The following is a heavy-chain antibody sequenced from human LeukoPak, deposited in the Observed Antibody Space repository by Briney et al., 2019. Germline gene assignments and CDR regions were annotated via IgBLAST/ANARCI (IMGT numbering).Heavy chain of an antibody. D-gene: IGHD6-13*01. CDR1: GFTFSYYW. V-gene: IGHV3-74*01. J-gene: IGHJ4*02. Sequence: GGSLRLSCAASGFTFSYYWMHWVRQAPGKGLVWISRINSDGSSTNYADSVKGRFTISRDNAKNTLHLQMNSLRAEDTAVYYCARDGSWSLFDYWGQGTLVTVSS. CDR3: ARDGSWSLFDY. CDR2: INSDGSST.